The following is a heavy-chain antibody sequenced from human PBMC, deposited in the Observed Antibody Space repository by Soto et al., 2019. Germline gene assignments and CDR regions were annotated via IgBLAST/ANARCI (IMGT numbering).Heavy chain of an antibody. Sequence: ASVKVSCKASGYTFTGYYMQWVRQAPGQGLEWMGWINPNSGGTNYAQKFQGWVTMTRDTSISTAYMELSRLRSDDTAVYYCARGLRFLEWSPMYGMDVWGQGPTVTSP. CDR2: INPNSGGT. J-gene: IGHJ6*02. V-gene: IGHV1-2*04. CDR3: ARGLRFLEWSPMYGMDV. CDR1: GYTFTGYY. D-gene: IGHD3-3*01.